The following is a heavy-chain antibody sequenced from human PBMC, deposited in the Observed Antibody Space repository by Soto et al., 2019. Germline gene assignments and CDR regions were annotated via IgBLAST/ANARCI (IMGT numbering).Heavy chain of an antibody. CDR2: IYYSGST. CDR1: GGSISSGDYY. V-gene: IGHV4-30-4*01. D-gene: IGHD4-17*01. J-gene: IGHJ6*02. CDR3: ARDREDYGGYYYYGMDV. Sequence: QVQLQESGPGLVKPSQTLSLTCTVSGGSISSGDYYWSWIRQPPGKGLEWIGYIYYSGSTYYNPSIKSRVTISVDTSKNQFSLKLSSVTAADTAVYYCARDREDYGGYYYYGMDVWGQGTTVTVSS.